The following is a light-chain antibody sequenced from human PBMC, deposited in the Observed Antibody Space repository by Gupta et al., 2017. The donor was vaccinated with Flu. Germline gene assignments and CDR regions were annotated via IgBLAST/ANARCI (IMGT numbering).Light chain of an antibody. V-gene: IGKV3-11*01. CDR3: QQRSSAPLT. Sequence: PATLSLSPGDRATLSCRASQSVSSYLAWYQQKPGQAPKLLIYDASNRESGVPARFSGSGSGTDFTLTISSLEPEDFAVYYCQQRSSAPLTFGGGTKVEIK. J-gene: IGKJ4*01. CDR2: DAS. CDR1: QSVSSY.